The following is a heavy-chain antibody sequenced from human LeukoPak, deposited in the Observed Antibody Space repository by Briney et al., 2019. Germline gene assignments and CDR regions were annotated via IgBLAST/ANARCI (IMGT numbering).Heavy chain of an antibody. J-gene: IGHJ4*02. Sequence: GGSLRLSCAASGFTFRSYVMTWVRQAPGKGLEWVSGISGSGSSTYYADSVKGRFTISRDNSKSTLFLQMNSLRAEDTAVYYCARDRTAARLGYFDYWGQGTLVTVSS. D-gene: IGHD6-6*01. CDR3: ARDRTAARLGYFDY. V-gene: IGHV3-23*01. CDR2: ISGSGSST. CDR1: GFTFRSYV.